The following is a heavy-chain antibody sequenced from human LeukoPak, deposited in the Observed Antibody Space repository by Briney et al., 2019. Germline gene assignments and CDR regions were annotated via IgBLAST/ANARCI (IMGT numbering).Heavy chain of an antibody. V-gene: IGHV4-39*01. J-gene: IGHJ4*02. CDR3: ASQRYYDFWSGPYYFDY. Sequence: PSETLSLTCTVSGGSISSSSYYWGWIRQPPGKGLEWIGSIYYSGSTYYNPSLKSRVTISVDTSKNQFPLKLSSVTAADTAVYYCASQRYYDFWSGPYYFDYWGQGTLVTVSS. CDR1: GGSISSSSYY. D-gene: IGHD3-3*01. CDR2: IYYSGST.